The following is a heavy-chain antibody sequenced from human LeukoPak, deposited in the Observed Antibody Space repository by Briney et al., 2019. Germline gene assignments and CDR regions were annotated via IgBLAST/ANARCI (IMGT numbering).Heavy chain of an antibody. D-gene: IGHD5-24*01. CDR1: GFTFSSYS. CDR2: ISRSSSYI. V-gene: IGHV3-21*01. CDR3: ARDGWFRGLQKSGNFDY. J-gene: IGHJ4*02. Sequence: GGSLRLSCAASGFTFSSYSMNWVRQAPGKGLEWVASISRSSSYIYYADSVKGRFTSSRDNAKNSLYLQMNSLRAQDTAVDYCARDGWFRGLQKSGNFDYWGQGTLVTVSS.